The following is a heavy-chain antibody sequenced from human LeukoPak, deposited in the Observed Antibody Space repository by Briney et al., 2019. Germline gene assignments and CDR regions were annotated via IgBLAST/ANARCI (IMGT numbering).Heavy chain of an antibody. CDR1: GFSFSGHW. CDR2: ISPTGSTT. J-gene: IGHJ6*02. Sequence: GGSLRLSCTASGFSFSGHWMHWARQLPGRGLVWVSRISPTGSTTSYADSVKGRFTISRDNGKNALYPEMNSLRAEDTALYYCVKDGAIFGVPITRGGMDVWGQGTTVTVSS. D-gene: IGHD3-3*01. V-gene: IGHV3-74*01. CDR3: VKDGAIFGVPITRGGMDV.